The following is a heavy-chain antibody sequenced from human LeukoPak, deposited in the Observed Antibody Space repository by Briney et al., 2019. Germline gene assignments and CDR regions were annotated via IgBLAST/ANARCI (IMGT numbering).Heavy chain of an antibody. CDR3: TRAVAGHPD. CDR1: GVAFSNYY. J-gene: IGHJ4*02. V-gene: IGHV4-34*01. Sequence: SETLSLTCAVSGVAFSNYYWSWVRQSPTKGLEWIGEINHSGYTNYNPSPKSRVTISIDTSKNQFSLMVTSVTAADTGVYYCTRAVAGHPDWGQGTLVTVAS. CDR2: INHSGYT. D-gene: IGHD6-19*01.